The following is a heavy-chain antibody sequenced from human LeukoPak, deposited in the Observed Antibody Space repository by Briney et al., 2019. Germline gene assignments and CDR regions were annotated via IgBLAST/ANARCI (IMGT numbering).Heavy chain of an antibody. J-gene: IGHJ4*02. CDR1: GGPFTSTNW. CDR3: AREGGFYRPLDY. D-gene: IGHD3-3*01. CDR2: VHLDGRT. Sequence: SETLSLTCDVSGGPFTSTNWWTWVRPPPGKGLEWIGEVHLDGRTSYNPSLKSRLIMSVDLPENHISLKLTSVTAADTAVYYCAREGGFYRPLDYSGQGTLVTVSS. V-gene: IGHV4-4*02.